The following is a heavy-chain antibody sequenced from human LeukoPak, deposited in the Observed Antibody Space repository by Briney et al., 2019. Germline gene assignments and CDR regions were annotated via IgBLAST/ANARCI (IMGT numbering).Heavy chain of an antibody. Sequence: SETLSLTCAVYGGSFSGYYWSWIRQPPGKGLEWIGEINHSGSTNYNPSLKSRVTISVDTSKNQFSLKLSSVTAADTVVYYCARGDSYAYGPYSYYYPMDVWGHGTTVTVSS. CDR2: INHSGST. J-gene: IGHJ6*02. V-gene: IGHV4-34*01. CDR1: GGSFSGYY. CDR3: ARGDSYAYGPYSYYYPMDV. D-gene: IGHD2-21*01.